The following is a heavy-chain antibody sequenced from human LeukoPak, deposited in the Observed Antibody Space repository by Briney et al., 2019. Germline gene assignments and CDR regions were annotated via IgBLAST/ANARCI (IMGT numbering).Heavy chain of an antibody. D-gene: IGHD3-16*02. J-gene: IGHJ4*02. CDR1: GFTFSSYE. Sequence: GGSLRLSCAASGFTFSSYEMNWVRQAPGKGLEWVSYIRSSGSTIYYADSVKGRFTISRDNAKNSLYLQMNSLRAEDTAVYYCARTDRGVYVWGSYRRQNYFDYGGQGTLVTVS. CDR3: ARTDRGVYVWGSYRRQNYFDY. V-gene: IGHV3-48*03. CDR2: IRSSGSTI.